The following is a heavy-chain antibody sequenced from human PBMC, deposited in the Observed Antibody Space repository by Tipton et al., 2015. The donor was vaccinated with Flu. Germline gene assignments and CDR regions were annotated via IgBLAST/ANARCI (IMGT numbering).Heavy chain of an antibody. D-gene: IGHD6-25*01. J-gene: IGHJ4*02. CDR1: GSPISDYF. CDR3: ATGVGAAGPFDY. CDR2: LDPEDGKT. V-gene: IGHV1-69-2*01. Sequence: VQLVQSGPEVKQPGATMKISCKVSGSPISDYFMHWVKQAPARGLEWLGLLDPEDGKTIYTEKFQGRVTITADTSADTVYMQVTNLTSEDTAVYFCATGVGAAGPFDYWGQGTLVTVSS.